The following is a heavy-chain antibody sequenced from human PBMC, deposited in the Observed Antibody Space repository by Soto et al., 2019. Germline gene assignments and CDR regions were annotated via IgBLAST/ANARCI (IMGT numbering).Heavy chain of an antibody. CDR1: GATFSSYA. D-gene: IGHD3-3*01. Sequence: SLNVSCKASGATFSSYAISWVRQAPGQGLEWMGGIIPIFGTANYAQKFQGRVTITADECTSTAYMELSSLRSEDTAVYYCARDKGTFITIFCVFDYCGQGTLVTVSS. CDR3: ARDKGTFITIFCVFDY. V-gene: IGHV1-69*13. CDR2: IIPIFGTA. J-gene: IGHJ4*02.